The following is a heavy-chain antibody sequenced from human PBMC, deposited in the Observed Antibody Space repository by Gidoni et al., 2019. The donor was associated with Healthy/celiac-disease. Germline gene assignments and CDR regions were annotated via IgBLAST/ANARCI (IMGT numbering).Heavy chain of an antibody. CDR1: GGSFSGYY. CDR3: ARALLRGYYYYGMDV. D-gene: IGHD1-26*01. J-gene: IGHJ6*02. CDR2: INHSGST. V-gene: IGHV4-34*01. Sequence: QVQLQQWGAGLLKPSETLSLTCAVYGGSFSGYYWSWIRQPPGKGLEWIGEINHSGSTNYNPSLKSRVTISVDTSKNQFSLKLSSVTAADTAVYYCARALLRGYYYYGMDVWGQGTTVTVSS.